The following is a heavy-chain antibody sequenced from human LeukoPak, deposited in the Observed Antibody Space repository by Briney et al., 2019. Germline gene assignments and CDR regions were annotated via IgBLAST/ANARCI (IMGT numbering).Heavy chain of an antibody. D-gene: IGHD2-15*01. Sequence: AGSLSLTSAASGFTFSSYWMHWVRQAPGKGLVWVSRINSDGSSTSYADSVKGRFNISRDNAKNTLYLQMNSVRAEDTAVYYCAREHNYCSGGSCYSGIFDYWGQ. CDR1: GFTFSSYW. J-gene: IGHJ4*02. CDR3: AREHNYCSGGSCYSGIFDY. V-gene: IGHV3-74*01. CDR2: INSDGSST.